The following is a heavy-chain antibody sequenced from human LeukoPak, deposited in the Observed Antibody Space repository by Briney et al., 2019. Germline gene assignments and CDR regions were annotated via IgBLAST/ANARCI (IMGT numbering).Heavy chain of an antibody. CDR2: ISGSGGST. CDR1: GFTFSSYG. Sequence: GGSLRLSCAASGFTFSSYGMSWVRQALGKGLEWVSFISGSGGSTYYADSVKGRFTISRDNSKNTLYLQMNSLRAEDTAVYYCATAKGRYYYYYMDVWGKGTTVTVSS. J-gene: IGHJ6*03. V-gene: IGHV3-23*01. CDR3: ATAKGRYYYYYMDV.